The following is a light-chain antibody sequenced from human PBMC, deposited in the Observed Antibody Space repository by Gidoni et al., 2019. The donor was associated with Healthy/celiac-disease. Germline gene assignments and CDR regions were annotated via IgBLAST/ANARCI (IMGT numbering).Light chain of an antibody. Sequence: QSALTQPASVSGSPGQSITISCTGTSSDVGSYNLFSWYQQYPGKAPKLMIYEGSKGPSGVSNRFSGSKSGNTASLTISGLQAEDEADYYCCSYAGSSPPYVFGTGTKVTVL. J-gene: IGLJ1*01. V-gene: IGLV2-23*01. CDR3: CSYAGSSPPYV. CDR1: SSDVGSYNL. CDR2: EGS.